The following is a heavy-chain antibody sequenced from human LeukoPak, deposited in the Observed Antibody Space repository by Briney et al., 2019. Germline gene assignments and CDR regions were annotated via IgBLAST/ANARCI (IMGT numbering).Heavy chain of an antibody. J-gene: IGHJ4*02. CDR1: GGSISRYY. CDR2: IYSSGTT. V-gene: IGHV4-4*08. CDR3: ARRVPAPQLGEYVAYYFAP. D-gene: IGHD3-16*01. Sequence: SETLSLTCTVSGGSISRYYWSWIRQPPGKGLEWVGYIYSSGTTKYNPSLKSRATISLDTSKSQLSLSLTSVSAADTAVYYCARRVPAPQLGEYVAYYFAPWGQETLVTVSS.